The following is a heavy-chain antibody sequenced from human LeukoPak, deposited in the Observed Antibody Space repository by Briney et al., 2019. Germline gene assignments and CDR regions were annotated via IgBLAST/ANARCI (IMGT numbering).Heavy chain of an antibody. D-gene: IGHD3-22*01. CDR1: GYTFTGYY. J-gene: IGHJ4*02. CDR2: INPNSGGT. CDR3: ARDSSGYYYFDY. V-gene: IGHV1-2*02. Sequence: GASVKVSCKASGYTFTGYYMHWVRQAPGQGLEWMGWINPNSGGTNYAQKFQGRVTMTRDTSISTAYMELRRLRSDDTAVYYCARDSSGYYYFDYWGQGTLVTVSS.